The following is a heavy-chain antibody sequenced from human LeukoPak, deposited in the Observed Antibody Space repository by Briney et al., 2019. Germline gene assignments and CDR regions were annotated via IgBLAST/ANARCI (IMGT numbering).Heavy chain of an antibody. D-gene: IGHD3-10*01. Sequence: SVKVSCKASGGTFSSYAISWVRQAPGQGLEWMGGIIPIFGTANYAQKFQSRVTITADKSTSTAYMELSSLRSEDTAVYYCARSMGYGSGSSIDYMDVWGKGTTVTVSS. V-gene: IGHV1-69*06. J-gene: IGHJ6*03. CDR3: ARSMGYGSGSSIDYMDV. CDR2: IIPIFGTA. CDR1: GGTFSSYA.